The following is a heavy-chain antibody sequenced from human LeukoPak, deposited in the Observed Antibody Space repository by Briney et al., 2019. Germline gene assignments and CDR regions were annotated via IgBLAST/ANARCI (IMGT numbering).Heavy chain of an antibody. D-gene: IGHD6-6*01. CDR1: GDSVNNTNYY. Sequence: PWETLSLTCNVSGDSVNNTNYYWAWIRQPPGKGLEWIGSINYRGNTYFNPSLKSRITLSVDSSMNQFSLKLTSVTAADTAMFFCARVTYRSSSPFFNFWGQGTLVTVSS. CDR2: INYRGNT. J-gene: IGHJ4*02. CDR3: ARVTYRSSSPFFNF. V-gene: IGHV4-39*07.